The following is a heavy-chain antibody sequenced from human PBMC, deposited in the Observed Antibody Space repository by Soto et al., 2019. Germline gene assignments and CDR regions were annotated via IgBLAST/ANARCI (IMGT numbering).Heavy chain of an antibody. D-gene: IGHD1-26*01. Sequence: QVLLVQSGAEVKEPGSSVRVSCKVSGGTFTNYAFSWVRQGPGQGPEWMGGIVVTSDTTDYAQKFRGRVTITADTSTNTLSLDLRSLRVEDKAVYYCARAIKRWDVHYYFDYWGQGTLVTVSS. J-gene: IGHJ4*02. CDR3: ARAIKRWDVHYYFDY. CDR2: IVVTSDTT. V-gene: IGHV1-69*06. CDR1: GGTFTNYA.